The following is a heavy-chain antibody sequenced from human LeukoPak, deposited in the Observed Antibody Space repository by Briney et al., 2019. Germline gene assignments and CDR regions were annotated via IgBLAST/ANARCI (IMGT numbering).Heavy chain of an antibody. D-gene: IGHD6-13*01. CDR2: IYYSGST. J-gene: IGHJ4*02. CDR1: GGSISSSSYY. Sequence: SETLSLTCTVSGGSISSSSYYWGWIRQPPGKGLEWIGSIYYSGSTYYNPSLKSRVTISVDTSKNQFSLKLSSVTAADTAVYYCARRPTGKYSSSWYDYWGQGTLVTVSS. V-gene: IGHV4-39*01. CDR3: ARRPTGKYSSSWYDY.